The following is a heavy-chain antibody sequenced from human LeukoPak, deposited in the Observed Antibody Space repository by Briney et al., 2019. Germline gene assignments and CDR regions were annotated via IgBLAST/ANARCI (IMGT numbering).Heavy chain of an antibody. D-gene: IGHD1-14*01. V-gene: IGHV3-9*01. J-gene: IGHJ4*02. Sequence: PGGSLRLSCAASGFTFDDYAMHWVRQAPGKGLEWVSGISWNSDTIANADSVKGRFTISRDNAKNSLYLQMNSLRAEETALYNSAKDAEGPITYWGQGTLVTVSS. CDR1: GFTFDDYA. CDR2: ISWNSDTI. CDR3: AKDAEGPITY.